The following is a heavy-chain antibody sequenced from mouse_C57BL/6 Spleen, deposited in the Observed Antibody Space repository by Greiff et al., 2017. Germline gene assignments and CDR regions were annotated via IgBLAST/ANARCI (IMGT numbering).Heavy chain of an antibody. J-gene: IGHJ1*03. CDR3: ERGDWYFDV. CDR2: ISSGSSTI. Sequence: EVQRVESGGGLVKPGGSLKLSCAASGFTFSDYGMHWVRQAPEKGLEWVAYISSGSSTIYYADTVKGRFTISRDNATNTLYLQMTSLRSAYTAMNYCERGDWYFDVWGTGTTVTVSS. V-gene: IGHV5-17*01. CDR1: GFTFSDYG.